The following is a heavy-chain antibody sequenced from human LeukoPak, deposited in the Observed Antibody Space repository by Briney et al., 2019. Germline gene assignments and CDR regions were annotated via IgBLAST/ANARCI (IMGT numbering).Heavy chain of an antibody. CDR3: VANGYYCLDQ. CDR1: GDSINNHDW. Sequence: SETLSLTCGISGDSINNHDWWSWVRQPPGKGLEWIAVIHDGGTPNYNPSLKSRVTISVDKFKTQFSLNLNSVTAADTAVYYCVANGYYCLDQWGHGTLVTVSP. D-gene: IGHD5-18*01. CDR2: IHDGGTP. V-gene: IGHV4/OR15-8*01. J-gene: IGHJ4*01.